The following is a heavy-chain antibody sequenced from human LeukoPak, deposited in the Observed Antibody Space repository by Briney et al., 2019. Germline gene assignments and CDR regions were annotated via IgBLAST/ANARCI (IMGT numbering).Heavy chain of an antibody. D-gene: IGHD1-26*01. CDR2: IYHSEST. Sequence: YPSETLSLTCTVSGGSISSSYCSWIRQPPGKGLEWIGYIYHSESTNYNPSLKSRVSMSVDTSKNQFSLKLSSVTAADTAVFYCARENSGSYREFDYWGQGTLVTVSS. J-gene: IGHJ4*02. CDR3: ARENSGSYREFDY. V-gene: IGHV4-59*12. CDR1: GGSISSSY.